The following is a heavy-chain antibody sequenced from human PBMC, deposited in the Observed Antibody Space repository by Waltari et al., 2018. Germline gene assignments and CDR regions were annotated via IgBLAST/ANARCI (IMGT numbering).Heavy chain of an antibody. V-gene: IGHV4-34*01. CDR3: ARSAARVYSSSRGGGVY. D-gene: IGHD6-6*01. Sequence: QVQLQQWGAGLLKPSETLSLTCAVYGGSFSGYYWSWIRQPPGKGLEWIGEINHSGRTNYNPALKSRVTISVDTSKNQFSLKLSSVTAADTAVYYCARSAARVYSSSRGGGVYWGQGTLVTVSS. J-gene: IGHJ4*02. CDR1: GGSFSGYY. CDR2: INHSGRT.